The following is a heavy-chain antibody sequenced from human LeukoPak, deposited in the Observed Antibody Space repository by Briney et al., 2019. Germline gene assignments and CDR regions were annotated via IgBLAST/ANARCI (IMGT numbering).Heavy chain of an antibody. CDR1: GGSISSYY. Sequence: SETLSLTCTVSGGSISSYYWSWIRQPPGKGLEWIGYIYYSGSTNYNPSLKNRVTISVDTSKNQFSLKLSSVTAADTAVYYCARELSGSFDYWGQGTLVTVSS. J-gene: IGHJ4*02. V-gene: IGHV4-59*01. D-gene: IGHD1-26*01. CDR3: ARELSGSFDY. CDR2: IYYSGST.